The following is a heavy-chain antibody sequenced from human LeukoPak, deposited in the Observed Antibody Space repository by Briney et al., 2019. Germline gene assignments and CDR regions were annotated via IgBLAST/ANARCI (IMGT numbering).Heavy chain of an antibody. V-gene: IGHV3-33*01. CDR3: ARVSNYSNYFDF. J-gene: IGHJ4*02. D-gene: IGHD4-11*01. Sequence: GRSLRLSCAASGFTFRTYGMHWVRQAPGKGLEWVAIIWYDGSTKYYAESVKGRFTISRDNSKNMLYLQMNSLRAEDTAVYYCARVSNYSNYFDFWGQGTLVTVSS. CDR1: GFTFRTYG. CDR2: IWYDGSTK.